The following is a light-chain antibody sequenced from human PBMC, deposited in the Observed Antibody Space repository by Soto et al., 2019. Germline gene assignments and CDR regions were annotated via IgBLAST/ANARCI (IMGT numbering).Light chain of an antibody. CDR2: APS. V-gene: IGKV1-39*01. CDR1: QSISTY. Sequence: DIQMTQSPSSLSASVGDRVTITCRASQSISTYLNWYQQKPGKAPKLLIYAPSSLQSGVPSRFSGSGSGTDFTLTISSLQPEDFANYYCQQSYSTPPTFGQGTKLEIK. J-gene: IGKJ2*01. CDR3: QQSYSTPPT.